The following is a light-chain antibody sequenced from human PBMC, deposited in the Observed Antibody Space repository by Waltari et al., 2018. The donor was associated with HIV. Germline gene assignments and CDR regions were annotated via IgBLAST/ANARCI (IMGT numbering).Light chain of an antibody. V-gene: IGLV2-14*03. CDR3: SSYTNRDTVV. J-gene: IGLJ2*01. Sequence: SALSQPASVSGSFGQSITLSCTGTSSDVRAYQYVSWYQQQPGKAPKLLISEVSNRPSGVSSRFSGSKSGNTASLTIFWLQAEDEADYYCSSYTNRDTVVFGGGTKLTVV. CDR2: EVS. CDR1: SSDVRAYQY.